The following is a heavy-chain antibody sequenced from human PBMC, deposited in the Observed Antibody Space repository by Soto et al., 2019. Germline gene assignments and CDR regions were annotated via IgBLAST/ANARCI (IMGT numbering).Heavy chain of an antibody. Sequence: ASVKVSCKASGYTFTSYAMHWVRQAPGQRLEWMGWINAGNGNTKYSQKFQGRVTITRDTSASTAYMELSSLRSEDTAVYYCARVFTIFGVVIGGMDVWGQGTTVTVSS. CDR1: GYTFTSYA. J-gene: IGHJ6*02. V-gene: IGHV1-3*01. D-gene: IGHD3-3*01. CDR2: INAGNGNT. CDR3: ARVFTIFGVVIGGMDV.